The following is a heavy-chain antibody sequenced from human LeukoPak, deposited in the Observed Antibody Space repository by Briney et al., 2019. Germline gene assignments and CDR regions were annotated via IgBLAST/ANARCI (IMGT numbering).Heavy chain of an antibody. J-gene: IGHJ4*02. D-gene: IGHD1-26*01. Sequence: SETLSLTCTVSGGSISSYYWSWIRQPPGKGLEWIGYIYYSGSTSHNPSLKSRITISVDTSKNQFSLKLSSVTAADTGVYHCARALNSHYPLDYWGQGTLVTVSS. CDR2: IYYSGST. CDR1: GGSISSYY. V-gene: IGHV4-59*01. CDR3: ARALNSHYPLDY.